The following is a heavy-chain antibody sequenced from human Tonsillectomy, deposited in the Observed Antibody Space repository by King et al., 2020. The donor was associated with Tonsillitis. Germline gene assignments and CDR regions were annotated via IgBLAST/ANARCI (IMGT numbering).Heavy chain of an antibody. V-gene: IGHV1-69*06. D-gene: IGHD3-3*01. CDR3: ARDRGIFGLVTPIDY. CDR2: IIPIFCTA. J-gene: IGHJ4*02. Sequence: QLVQSGAEVKKPGSSVKVSCKASGGTFNNYAINWVRQAPGQGLEWMGGIIPIFCTANYTQKFQGRVTITADKSTSTAYMELSSLRSEDTAVYYCARDRGIFGLVTPIDYWGQGTLVIVSS. CDR1: GGTFNNYA.